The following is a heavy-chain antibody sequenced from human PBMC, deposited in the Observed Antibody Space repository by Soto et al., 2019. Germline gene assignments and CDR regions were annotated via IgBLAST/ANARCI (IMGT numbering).Heavy chain of an antibody. CDR3: ARDQVRRVDKTAMATTY. Sequence: GGSLRLSCAASGFTFSSYVMHWVRQAPGKGLEWVAVISYDGSNKYYADSVKGRFTVSRDNSKNTLYLQMNSLRAEDTAVYYCARDQVRRVDKTAMATTYWGQGTLVTVSS. V-gene: IGHV3-30-3*01. CDR1: GFTFSSYV. CDR2: ISYDGSNK. J-gene: IGHJ4*02. D-gene: IGHD5-18*01.